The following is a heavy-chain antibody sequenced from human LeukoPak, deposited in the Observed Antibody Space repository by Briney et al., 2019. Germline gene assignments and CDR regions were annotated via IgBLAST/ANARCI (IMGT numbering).Heavy chain of an antibody. Sequence: GGSLRLSCAASGFTFSSYAMSWVRQAPGKGLEWVSAISGSGGSTYYADSVKGRFTISRDNSKNTLYLQMNSLRAEDTAVYYCAKDLDHLGSSWYYIDYWGQGTLVTVSS. V-gene: IGHV3-23*01. CDR2: ISGSGGST. D-gene: IGHD6-13*01. J-gene: IGHJ4*02. CDR1: GFTFSSYA. CDR3: AKDLDHLGSSWYYIDY.